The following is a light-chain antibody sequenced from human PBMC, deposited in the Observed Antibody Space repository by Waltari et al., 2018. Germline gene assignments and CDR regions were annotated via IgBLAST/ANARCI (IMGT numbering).Light chain of an antibody. V-gene: IGLV4-69*01. CDR3: QTWGHGTWV. J-gene: IGLJ3*02. Sequence: QLVLTQSPSASASLGASVKLTCTLSSGHINNVIAWLQQRPEKGPRYLMKVNSDGSHNKGDDIPDRFSGSGSGAERYLSISSLQSEDEADYICQTWGHGTWVFGGGTKLTVL. CDR2: VNSDGSH. CDR1: SGHINNV.